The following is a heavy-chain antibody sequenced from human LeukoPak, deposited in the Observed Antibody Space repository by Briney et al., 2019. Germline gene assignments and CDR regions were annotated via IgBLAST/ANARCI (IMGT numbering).Heavy chain of an antibody. V-gene: IGHV3-23*01. CDR1: GFIFSTYG. D-gene: IGHD6-13*01. J-gene: IGHJ4*02. CDR2: ISGSGGST. Sequence: PGGSLRLSCAASGFIFSTYGFHWVRQAPGKGLEWVSAISGSGGSTYYADSVKGRFTISRDNSKNTLYLQMNSLRAEDTAVYYCAKGFHRAAAGTSWYYFDYWGQGTLVTVSS. CDR3: AKGFHRAAAGTSWYYFDY.